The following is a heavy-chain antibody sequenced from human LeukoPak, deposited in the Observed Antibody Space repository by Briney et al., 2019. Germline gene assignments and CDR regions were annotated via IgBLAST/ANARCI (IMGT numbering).Heavy chain of an antibody. J-gene: IGHJ5*01. CDR2: IKQDGSEQ. CDR3: ARDILYDSSGYYLDS. D-gene: IGHD3-22*01. CDR1: GFAFSSYW. Sequence: GGSLRLSCAASGFAFSSYWMSWVRQAPGKGLEWVANIKQDGSEQYYVDSVKGRFTISRDNAKNSLFLRMNNLRAEDTALYYCARDILYDSSGYYLDSWGQGTLVTVSS. V-gene: IGHV3-7*03.